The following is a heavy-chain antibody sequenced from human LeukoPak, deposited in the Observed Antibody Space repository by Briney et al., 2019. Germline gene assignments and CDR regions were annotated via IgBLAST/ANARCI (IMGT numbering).Heavy chain of an antibody. Sequence: SETLSLTCTVSGGSISNYYWSWIRQPPGKGLEWIGNIYYSGSTNYNPSLKSRVTISVDTSKNQFSLKLRSATAADTAVYYCARDYDSRGRLDYWGQGTLVTVSS. J-gene: IGHJ4*02. D-gene: IGHD3-22*01. CDR3: ARDYDSRGRLDY. CDR1: GGSISNYY. CDR2: IYYSGST. V-gene: IGHV4-59*12.